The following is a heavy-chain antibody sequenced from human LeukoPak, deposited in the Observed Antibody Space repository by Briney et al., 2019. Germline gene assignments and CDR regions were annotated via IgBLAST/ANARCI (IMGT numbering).Heavy chain of an antibody. CDR3: ATSSSTSCCYYYGMDV. CDR2: INHSGST. J-gene: IGHJ6*02. CDR1: GGSFSGYY. Sequence: SETLSLTCAVYGGSFSGYYWSWIRQPPGKGLEWIGEINHSGSTNYNPSLKSRVTISVDTSKNQFSLKLSSVTAADTAVYYCATSSSTSCCYYYGMDVWGQGTTVTVSS. V-gene: IGHV4-34*01. D-gene: IGHD2-2*01.